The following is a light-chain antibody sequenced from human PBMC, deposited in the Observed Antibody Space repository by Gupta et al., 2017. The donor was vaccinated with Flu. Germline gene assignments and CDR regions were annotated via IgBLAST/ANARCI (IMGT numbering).Light chain of an antibody. CDR2: GVS. Sequence: EVVMTQSPATLSVSPGERATLSCRASKSVSNNLAWYQKKPGQAPRVLIYGVSTRATGIPARFSGSGSGTEFTLTISSLQSEDFAVYYCLQYNNWPPYTFGQGTKLEIK. CDR1: KSVSNN. CDR3: LQYNNWPPYT. J-gene: IGKJ2*01. V-gene: IGKV3-15*01.